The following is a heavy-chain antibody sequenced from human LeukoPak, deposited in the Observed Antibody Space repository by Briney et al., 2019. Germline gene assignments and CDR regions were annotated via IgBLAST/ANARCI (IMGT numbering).Heavy chain of an antibody. CDR1: GFTFSDYY. CDR3: TRDLPPFLTGYKTTYAFDI. D-gene: IGHD3-9*01. Sequence: GGSLRLSCAASGFTFSDYYMSRIRQAPGKGLEWVSYISSSGSTIYYADSVKGRFTISRDNAKNSLYLQMNSLRAEDTAVYYCTRDLPPFLTGYKTTYAFDIWGQGTMVTVSS. V-gene: IGHV3-11*04. CDR2: ISSSGSTI. J-gene: IGHJ3*02.